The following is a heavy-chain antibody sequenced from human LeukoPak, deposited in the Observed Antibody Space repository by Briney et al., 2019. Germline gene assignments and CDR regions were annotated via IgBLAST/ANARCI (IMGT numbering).Heavy chain of an antibody. CDR3: AKVAKYYYGSETYYFFEH. J-gene: IGHJ4*02. Sequence: PGGSLRLSCAASGFILNTYSMNWVRQAPGKGLEWVSAISGSGGSTYYADSVKGRFTISRDNSKNSLYLQMNSLRVEDTAIYYCAKVAKYYYGSETYYFFEHWGQGTPVTASS. D-gene: IGHD3-10*01. CDR1: GFILNTYS. V-gene: IGHV3-23*01. CDR2: ISGSGGST.